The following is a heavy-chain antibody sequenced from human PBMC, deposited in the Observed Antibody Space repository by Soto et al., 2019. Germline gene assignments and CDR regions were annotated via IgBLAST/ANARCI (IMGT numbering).Heavy chain of an antibody. CDR1: GGTFSSYA. Sequence: QVQLVQSGAEVKKPGSSVKVSCKASGGTFSSYAISWVRQAPGQGLEWMGGIIPIFGTANYAQKFQGRVTITADESSGTAYMELSSLRSEDAVVYYCTRGVPVLRFFQWLLWFDPWGQGTLVTVSS. CDR2: IIPIFGTA. J-gene: IGHJ5*02. D-gene: IGHD3-3*01. CDR3: TRGVPVLRFFQWLLWFDP. V-gene: IGHV1-69*12.